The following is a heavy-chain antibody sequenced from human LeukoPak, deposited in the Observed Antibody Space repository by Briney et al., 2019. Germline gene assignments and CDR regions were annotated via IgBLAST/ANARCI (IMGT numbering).Heavy chain of an antibody. CDR2: FDPEDGET. CDR1: GYTLTELS. Sequence: ASVKVSCKVSGYTLTELSMHWVRQAPGKGLEWMGGFDPEDGETIYAQKFQGRVTMTEDTPTDTAYMELSSLRSEDTAVYYCATAGIVVVPYYYGMDVWGQGTTVTVSS. D-gene: IGHD2-15*01. CDR3: ATAGIVVVPYYYGMDV. V-gene: IGHV1-24*01. J-gene: IGHJ6*02.